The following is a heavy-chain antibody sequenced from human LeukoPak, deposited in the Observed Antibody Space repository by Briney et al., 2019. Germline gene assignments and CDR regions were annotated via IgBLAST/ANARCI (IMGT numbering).Heavy chain of an antibody. CDR3: ARGGPVGATGGRYYFDY. CDR1: GFTFSSYW. V-gene: IGHV3-74*01. CDR2: VTSDGGST. J-gene: IGHJ4*02. Sequence: GGSLRLSCAASGFTFSSYWMHWVRQAPGKGLVWVSRVTSDGGSTAYADSVKGRFTISRDNAKNTLYLQMNSLRAEDTAVYYCARGGPVGATGGRYYFDYWGQGTLVTVSS. D-gene: IGHD1-26*01.